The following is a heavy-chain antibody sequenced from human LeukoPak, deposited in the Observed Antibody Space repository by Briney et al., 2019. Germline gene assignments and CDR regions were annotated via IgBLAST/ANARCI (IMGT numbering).Heavy chain of an antibody. Sequence: PSETLSLTCAVYGGSFSGYYWSWIRQPPGKGLEWIGEINHSGSTNYNPSLKSRVTISVDTSKNQFSLKLSSVTAADSAVYYCASSGYYGSGSYSDQDYWGQGTLVTVSS. CDR3: ASSGYYGSGSYSDQDY. V-gene: IGHV4-34*01. D-gene: IGHD3-10*01. CDR2: INHSGST. CDR1: GGSFSGYY. J-gene: IGHJ4*02.